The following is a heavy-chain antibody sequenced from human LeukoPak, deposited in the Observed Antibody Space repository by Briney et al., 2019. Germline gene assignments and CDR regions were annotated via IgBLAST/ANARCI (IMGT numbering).Heavy chain of an antibody. J-gene: IGHJ4*02. CDR1: GYTFTSYD. D-gene: IGHD3-10*01. Sequence: ASVKVSCKASGYTFTSYDINWVRQATGQGLEWMGWINPNSGGTNYAQKFQGRVTMTRDTSISTAYMELSRLRSDDTAVYYCARVPIYYYGSGSYYNGGGYYFDYWGQGTLVTVSS. CDR3: ARVPIYYYGSGSYYNGGGYYFDY. V-gene: IGHV1-2*02. CDR2: INPNSGGT.